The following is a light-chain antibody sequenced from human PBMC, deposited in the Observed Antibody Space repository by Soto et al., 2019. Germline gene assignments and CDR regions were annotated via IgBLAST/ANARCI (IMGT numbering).Light chain of an antibody. Sequence: DIVMTQSPLSLPVTPGEPASISCRSSQSLLHSNGYNYLDWYLQKPGQSPQLLIYLGSNRASGVPYRFSGSGSGTDFTLKISRVEAEDVGVYYCIQALQTPGTFGQGTKVEIK. CDR1: QSLLHSNGYNY. CDR3: IQALQTPGT. CDR2: LGS. V-gene: IGKV2-28*01. J-gene: IGKJ1*01.